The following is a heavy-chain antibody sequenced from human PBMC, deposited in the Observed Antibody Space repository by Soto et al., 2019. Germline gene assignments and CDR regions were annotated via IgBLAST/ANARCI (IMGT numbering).Heavy chain of an antibody. Sequence: RLSCAASGFTVSSNYMSWVRQAPGNWLEWISIIYSAGNTYYADSVKGRFTISRDNSKNTLYLQMNSLGAEDTAVYYCARDFVVGGPTINYYYGMDVWGQGTTVTV. J-gene: IGHJ6*02. CDR3: ARDFVVGGPTINYYYGMDV. V-gene: IGHV3-66*01. CDR1: GFTVSSNY. CDR2: IYSAGNT. D-gene: IGHD1-26*01.